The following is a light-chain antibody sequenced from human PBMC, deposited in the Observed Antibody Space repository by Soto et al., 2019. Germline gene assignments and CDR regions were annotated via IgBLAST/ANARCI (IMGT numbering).Light chain of an antibody. CDR1: SSDVGGYNY. J-gene: IGLJ1*01. CDR3: SSYTSSGTYV. V-gene: IGLV2-14*03. Sequence: QSALTQPASVSGSPGQSIAISCTATSSDVGGYNYVSWYQHHPGKAPKLMIYDVSNRPSGVSDRFSGSKSGNTASLTISGLQAEDDADYYCSSYTSSGTYVFATGTKVTVL. CDR2: DVS.